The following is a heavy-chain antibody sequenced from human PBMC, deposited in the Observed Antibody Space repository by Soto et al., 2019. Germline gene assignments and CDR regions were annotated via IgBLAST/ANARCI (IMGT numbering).Heavy chain of an antibody. CDR3: ASAAREYYYYGMDV. CDR1: GFSFSSYS. V-gene: IGHV3-21*01. J-gene: IGHJ6*02. CDR2: ISSSSTAI. Sequence: GGSLRLSCAASGFSFSSYSMNWVRQAPGKGLEWVSSISSSSTAIFYGDSVKGRFIISRDNAENSLYLQMSSLRAEDTAVYYCASAAREYYYYGMDVWGQGTTVTVSS.